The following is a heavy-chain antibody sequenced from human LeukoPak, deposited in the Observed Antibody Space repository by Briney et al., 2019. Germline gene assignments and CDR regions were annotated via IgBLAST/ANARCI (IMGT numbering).Heavy chain of an antibody. D-gene: IGHD5-24*01. Sequence: GGSLRLSCAASGFTLSGYVMHWVRQAPGKGPGSVSAITSNGGTTYYASSVKGRFTISRDNSKNTLYLQMGSLRTEDMAVYYCARENGGGSDYWGQGTLVTVSS. CDR2: ITSNGGTT. CDR3: ARENGGGSDY. CDR1: GFTLSGYV. J-gene: IGHJ4*02. V-gene: IGHV3-64*01.